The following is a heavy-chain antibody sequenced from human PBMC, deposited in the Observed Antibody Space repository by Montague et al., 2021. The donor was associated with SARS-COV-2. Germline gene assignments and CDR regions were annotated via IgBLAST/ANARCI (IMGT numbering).Heavy chain of an antibody. J-gene: IGHJ3*02. CDR3: ARETMTADAFDI. D-gene: IGHD1-14*01. Sequence: SETLSLTCTVYGGSVGRYDGSWIRRSPGKGLEWIGYFDSVGSTDYNPSLKSRATISRGTSKNQFSLKVRSVTAADTAVYYCARETMTADAFDIWGQGTMVTVSS. V-gene: IGHV4-59*02. CDR2: FDSVGST. CDR1: GGSVGRYD.